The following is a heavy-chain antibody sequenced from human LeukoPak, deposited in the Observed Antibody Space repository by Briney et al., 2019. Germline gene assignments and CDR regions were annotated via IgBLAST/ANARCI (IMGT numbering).Heavy chain of an antibody. CDR3: ARKKLVARGYFDS. J-gene: IGHJ4*02. V-gene: IGHV4-39*01. Sequence: SETLSLTCTVSGGSISSSGFYWDWIRQSPGKVLEWIGSISQSGTTYYNPPLKSRVAIFVDTSKSQFSLKLSSVTAADTAVYYCARKKLVARGYFDSWGQGVLVTVSS. CDR1: GGSISSSGFY. CDR2: ISQSGTT. D-gene: IGHD6-13*01.